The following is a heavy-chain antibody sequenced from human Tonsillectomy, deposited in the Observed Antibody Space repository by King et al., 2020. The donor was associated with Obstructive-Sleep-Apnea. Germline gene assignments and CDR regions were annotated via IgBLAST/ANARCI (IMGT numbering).Heavy chain of an antibody. CDR3: AKDLYDFWSGFYLDY. Sequence: VQLVESGGGLVQPGASLRLSCAVSGFTFSSYAMNWVRQAPGKGLEWVSVISGSGGSTYYADSVKGRFTISRDNSKNTLYLQMSSLRAEDTAVYYCAKDLYDFWSGFYLDYWGQGTPVTVSS. CDR1: GFTFSSYA. CDR2: ISGSGGST. V-gene: IGHV3-23*04. J-gene: IGHJ4*02. D-gene: IGHD3-3*01.